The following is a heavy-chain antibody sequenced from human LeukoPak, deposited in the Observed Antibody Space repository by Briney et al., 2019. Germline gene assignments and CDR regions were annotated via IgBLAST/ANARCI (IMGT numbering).Heavy chain of an antibody. CDR3: ARGPTTYYYDSSGSAIDY. CDR1: GGSISSGSYY. D-gene: IGHD3-22*01. J-gene: IGHJ4*02. Sequence: SETLSLTCTVSGGSISSGSYYWSWIRQPAGKGLEWIGRIYTSGSTNYNPSLKSRVTISVDTSKNQFSLKLSSVTAADTAVYYCARGPTTYYYDSSGSAIDYWGQGTLVTVSS. CDR2: IYTSGST. V-gene: IGHV4-61*02.